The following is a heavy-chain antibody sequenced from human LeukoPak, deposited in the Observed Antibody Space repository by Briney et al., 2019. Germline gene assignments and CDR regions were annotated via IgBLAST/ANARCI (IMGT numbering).Heavy chain of an antibody. CDR2: IYYSGHT. CDR3: ARHRRDHDFWSGSNPTHYYYYIDF. Sequence: PSETLSLTCTVSGGSISSSSYYWGWIRQPPGNGLEWIGTIYYSGHTYYNPSLKSRVTISVDTSKNQFSLKLSSVAAADTAVYYCARHRRDHDFWSGSNPTHYYYYIDFWGKGTTVTVSS. D-gene: IGHD3-3*01. CDR1: GGSISSSSYY. J-gene: IGHJ6*03. V-gene: IGHV4-39*01.